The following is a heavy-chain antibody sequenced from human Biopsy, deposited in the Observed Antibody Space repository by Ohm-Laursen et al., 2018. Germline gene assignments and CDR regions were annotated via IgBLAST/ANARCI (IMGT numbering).Heavy chain of an antibody. CDR2: MSDDGRNE. V-gene: IGHV3-30*18. Sequence: SLRPSCTASGFSFSSYGMYWVRQAPGKGLEWVAFMSDDGRNEYYANSVKGRFIISRDNSKNTLYLQMNSLRPEDTAVYYCAKDWFPYADCARAHGVDVWGQGTTVTVSS. J-gene: IGHJ6*02. D-gene: IGHD2-21*01. CDR1: GFSFSSYG. CDR3: AKDWFPYADCARAHGVDV.